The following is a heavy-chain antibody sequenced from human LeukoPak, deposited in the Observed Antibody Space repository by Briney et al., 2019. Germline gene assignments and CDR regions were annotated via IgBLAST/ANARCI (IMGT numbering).Heavy chain of an antibody. J-gene: IGHJ4*02. CDR1: GGSISTYY. CDR3: ARRGITGTWYYFDY. D-gene: IGHD1/OR15-1a*01. V-gene: IGHV4-59*01. Sequence: PSETLSLTCTVSGGSISTYYWSWIRQPPGKGLEWIGYIYSSGSTNCNPSLRSRVTISVDTSKNQFSLKLSSVTAADTAVYYCARRGITGTWYYFDYWGQGTLVTVSS. CDR2: IYSSGST.